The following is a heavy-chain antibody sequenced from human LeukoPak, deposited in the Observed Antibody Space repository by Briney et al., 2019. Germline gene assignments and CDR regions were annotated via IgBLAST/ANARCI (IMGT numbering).Heavy chain of an antibody. V-gene: IGHV1-8*03. CDR1: GYTFTSYD. CDR3: ASDRTMTTVTSGQSWDDP. CDR2: MNPNSGNT. J-gene: IGHJ5*02. D-gene: IGHD4-17*01. Sequence: PGASVKVSCTASGYTFTSYDINWVRQATGQGLEWMGWMNPNSGNTGYAQKFQGRVTITRNTSISTAYMELSSLRSEDTAVYFCASDRTMTTVTSGQSWDDPWGQGTLVTVSS.